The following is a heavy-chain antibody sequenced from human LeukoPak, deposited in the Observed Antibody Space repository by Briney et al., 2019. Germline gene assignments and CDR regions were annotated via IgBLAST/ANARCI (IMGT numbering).Heavy chain of an antibody. V-gene: IGHV4-34*01. J-gene: IGHJ2*01. Sequence: SETLSLTCAVYAGSFTVYYWSWVRQPPRKGLEWIGKSNHSGSTNYNPSLKSRVTISVDTSKNQFSLKLSSVTAADTAVYYCARVRRGQGLWRYFDIWGRGTLVTVSS. CDR1: AGSFTVYY. CDR2: SNHSGST. D-gene: IGHD5-24*01. CDR3: ARVRRGQGLWRYFDI.